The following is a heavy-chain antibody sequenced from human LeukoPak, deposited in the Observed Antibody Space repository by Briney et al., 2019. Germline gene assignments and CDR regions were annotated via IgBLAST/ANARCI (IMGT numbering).Heavy chain of an antibody. J-gene: IGHJ6*02. CDR2: IYSGGST. CDR1: GFTFSSYG. Sequence: PGGSLRLSCAASGFTFSSYGMHWVRQAPGKGLEWVSVIYSGGSTYYADSVKGRFTISRDNSKNTLYLQMNSLRAEDTAVYYCARDWNIAAAGMSYYYYGMDVWGQGTTVTVSS. V-gene: IGHV3-53*01. D-gene: IGHD6-13*01. CDR3: ARDWNIAAAGMSYYYYGMDV.